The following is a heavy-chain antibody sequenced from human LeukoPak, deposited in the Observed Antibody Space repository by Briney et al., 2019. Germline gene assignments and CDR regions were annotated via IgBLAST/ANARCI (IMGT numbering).Heavy chain of an antibody. D-gene: IGHD3-22*01. CDR3: AGELGYYYDSSGYIY. CDR1: GFTFSSFW. V-gene: IGHV3-7*01. CDR2: IKQDGSEK. J-gene: IGHJ4*02. Sequence: GGSLRLSCAASGFTFSSFWMSWVRQAPGKGLEWVANIKQDGSEKYYVDSVKGRFTISRDNAKNSLYLQMNSLRAEDTAVYYCAGELGYYYDSSGYIYWGQGTLVTVSS.